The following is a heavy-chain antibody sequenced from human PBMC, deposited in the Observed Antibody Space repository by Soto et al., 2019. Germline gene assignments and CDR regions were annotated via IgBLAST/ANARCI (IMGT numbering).Heavy chain of an antibody. V-gene: IGHV3-23*01. Sequence: EVQLLESGGGLVQPGGSLRLSCTASGFTFSSYTMSWVRQAQGQGLEWVSSISGSGGSTFYADSVKGRFAISRDNSKNTLFLQRNSLRADDTAVYYCANEGSFDSSGFYDYFHYWGQGTLVTFSS. CDR1: GFTFSSYT. CDR3: ANEGSFDSSGFYDYFHY. CDR2: ISGSGGST. D-gene: IGHD3-22*01. J-gene: IGHJ4*02.